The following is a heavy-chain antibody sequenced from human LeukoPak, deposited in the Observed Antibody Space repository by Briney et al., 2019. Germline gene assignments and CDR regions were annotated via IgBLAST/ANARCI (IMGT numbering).Heavy chain of an antibody. J-gene: IGHJ1*01. CDR3: ARAVDSSGFSSFQY. V-gene: IGHV4-38-2*02. CDR2: IYHSGAT. Sequence: SETLSLTCTVSGHSIINSYYWGWIRQPPGKGLEWIGSIYHSGATYYNPSLKSRVTISVDTSKNQFSLKLNSVTATDAAVYYCARAVDSSGFSSFQYWGQGTLVTVSS. D-gene: IGHD3-22*01. CDR1: GHSIINSYY.